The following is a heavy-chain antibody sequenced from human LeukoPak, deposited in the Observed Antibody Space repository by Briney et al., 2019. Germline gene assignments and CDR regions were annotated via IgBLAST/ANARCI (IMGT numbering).Heavy chain of an antibody. Sequence: GGSLRLSCAASGFSVGDKYMSWVRQAPGKGLEWVSLIYSAGDTFYSDSVRGRFTVSRDNSKNTLYLQMNSLRAEDTAFYYCARDSNSFPDFFDLWGQGTLVTVSS. CDR1: GFSVGDKY. CDR2: IYSAGDT. CDR3: ARDSNSFPDFFDL. D-gene: IGHD4-23*01. V-gene: IGHV3-53*01. J-gene: IGHJ4*02.